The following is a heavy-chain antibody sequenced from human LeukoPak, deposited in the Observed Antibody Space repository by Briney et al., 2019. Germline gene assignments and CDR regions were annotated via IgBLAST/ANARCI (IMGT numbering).Heavy chain of an antibody. CDR3: AKDRSCTGSSCNVGS. Sequence: PGGSLRLSCTASGFSVSSNFMSWVRQAPGKGLEWVSVLYSGANTYYADSVKGRFTISRDNSKNTLYLQMNSLRADDTAVYYCAKDRSCTGSSCNVGSWGQGTMVTVSS. D-gene: IGHD2-2*01. J-gene: IGHJ3*01. CDR1: GFSVSSNF. V-gene: IGHV3-53*01. CDR2: LYSGANT.